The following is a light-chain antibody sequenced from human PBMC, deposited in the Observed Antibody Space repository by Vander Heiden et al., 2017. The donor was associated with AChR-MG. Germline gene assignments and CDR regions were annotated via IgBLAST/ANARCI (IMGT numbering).Light chain of an antibody. Sequence: SVLTQPPSVSGAPGQRVTLSCTGNSANIGAGHDVHWDQHLPGVAPKLLIYDNINRPSGVPDRFSGSKSGPSASLAITGLQAEDEADYYCQSYDSRLGAYVVFGGGTKLTVL. J-gene: IGLJ2*01. CDR1: SANIGAGHD. V-gene: IGLV1-40*01. CDR2: DNI. CDR3: QSYDSRLGAYVV.